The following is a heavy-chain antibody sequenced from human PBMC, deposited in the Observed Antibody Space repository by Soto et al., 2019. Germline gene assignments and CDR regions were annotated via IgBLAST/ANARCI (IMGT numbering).Heavy chain of an antibody. CDR1: GFTFSSYA. CDR3: AKVGKYSSSSYYYYAMDV. J-gene: IGHJ6*02. V-gene: IGHV3-23*01. CDR2: ISGSGGST. D-gene: IGHD6-6*01. Sequence: GGSLRLSCAASGFTFSSYAMSWVRQAPGKGLEWVSAISGSGGSTYYADSVKGRFTISRDNSKNTLYLQMNSLRAEDTAVYYCAKVGKYSSSSYYYYAMDVWGQGTTVTVSS.